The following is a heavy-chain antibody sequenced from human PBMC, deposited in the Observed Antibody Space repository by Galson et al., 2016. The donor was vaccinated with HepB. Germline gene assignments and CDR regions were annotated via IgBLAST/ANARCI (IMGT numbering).Heavy chain of an antibody. V-gene: IGHV3-64*01. CDR2: INSNGGNI. D-gene: IGHD6-19*01. CDR3: ARDRSSGSYGFGWFDP. CDR1: GFTFSSYG. Sequence: SLRLSCAASGFTFSSYGMHWVRQAPGKGLEYVSAINSNGGNIYYANSVKGRFTIYRDNSKNTLYLQMGSLRAEDMAVYYCARDRSSGSYGFGWFDPWGQGTLVTVSS. J-gene: IGHJ5*02.